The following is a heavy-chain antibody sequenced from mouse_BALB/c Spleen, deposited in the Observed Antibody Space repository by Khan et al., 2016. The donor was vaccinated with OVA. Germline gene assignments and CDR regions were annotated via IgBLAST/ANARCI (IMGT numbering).Heavy chain of an antibody. CDR1: GYSITSGYA. V-gene: IGHV3-2*02. D-gene: IGHD1-1*01. J-gene: IGHJ2*01. Sequence: EVKLEVSGPGLVKPSQSLSLTCTVTGYSITSGYAWNWIRQFPGNKLEWMGYISYSGVTSYTPSLKSRISITRDTSKNQFFLQLNSVTTEDTATYDCARGNYYGYYFDYWGQGTTRTVSS. CDR3: ARGNYYGYYFDY. CDR2: ISYSGVT.